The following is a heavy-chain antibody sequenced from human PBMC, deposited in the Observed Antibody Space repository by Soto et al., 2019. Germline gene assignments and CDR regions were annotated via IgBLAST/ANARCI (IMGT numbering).Heavy chain of an antibody. V-gene: IGHV1-3*01. D-gene: IGHD3-3*02. CDR3: ARDGRTISGAVTLDY. CDR1: GYSFKNYA. Sequence: QVQLVQSGPEVKRPGASVRISCKTAGYSFKNYAIHWVRQAPGKKLEWMGWSNEGSGNTRYSQKFQGRMSIARDTSASTSYLDLRSLTSEDTAIYFCARDGRTISGAVTLDYWGPGTLVTVSS. J-gene: IGHJ4*02. CDR2: SNEGSGNT.